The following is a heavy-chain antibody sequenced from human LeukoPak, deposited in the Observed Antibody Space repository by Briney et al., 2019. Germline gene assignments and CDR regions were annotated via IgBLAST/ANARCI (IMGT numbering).Heavy chain of an antibody. J-gene: IGHJ3*02. D-gene: IGHD3-10*01. CDR1: GGSISSYY. Sequence: SETLSLTCTVSGGSISSYYWSWIRQPAGKGLEWIGRIYTSGSTNYNPSLKSRITISVDTSKNQFSLKLSSVTAADTAMYYCARDFDSPMAFDIWGQGTMVTVSS. V-gene: IGHV4-4*07. CDR3: ARDFDSPMAFDI. CDR2: IYTSGST.